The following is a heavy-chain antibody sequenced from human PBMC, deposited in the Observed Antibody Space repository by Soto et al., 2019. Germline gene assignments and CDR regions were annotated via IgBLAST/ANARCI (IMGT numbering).Heavy chain of an antibody. V-gene: IGHV4-34*01. CDR2: INHSGST. CDR3: ASGDYNAGGSYYYYYYGMDV. Sequence: SETLSLTCAAYGGSFSGYYWSWIRQPPGKGLEWIGEINHSGSTNYNPSLKSRVTISVDTSKNQFSLKLSSVTAADTAVYYCASGDYNAGGSYYYYYYGMDVWGQGTTVTVSS. J-gene: IGHJ6*02. D-gene: IGHD4-4*01. CDR1: GGSFSGYY.